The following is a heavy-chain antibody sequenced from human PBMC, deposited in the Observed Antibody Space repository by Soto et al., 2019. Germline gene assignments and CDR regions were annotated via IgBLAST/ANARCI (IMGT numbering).Heavy chain of an antibody. D-gene: IGHD6-6*01. CDR2: IDPSDSYT. V-gene: IGHV5-10-1*01. J-gene: IGHJ6*02. CDR1: GYSFTSYW. Sequence: GESLKISCKGSGYSFTSYWISWVRQMPGKGLEWMGRIDPSDSYTNYSPSFQGHVTISADKSISTAYLQWSSLKASDTAVYYCARDPRTARPSAMDVWGQGTTVTVSS. CDR3: ARDPRTARPSAMDV.